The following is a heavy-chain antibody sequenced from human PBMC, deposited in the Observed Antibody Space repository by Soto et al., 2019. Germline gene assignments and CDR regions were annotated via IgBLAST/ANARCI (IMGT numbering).Heavy chain of an antibody. V-gene: IGHV3-48*01. D-gene: IGHD2-2*01. J-gene: IGHJ6*03. CDR1: GFTFENYN. CDR2: ISGSSSSI. CDR3: ARSQCGTTCFHYSYFMDV. Sequence: GGSLRLSCAASGFTFENYNVHWVRQAPGKGLEWISYISGSSSSIYYAASVKGRFTISRDNARNSLYLQMNSLRVEDTALYYCARSQCGTTCFHYSYFMDVWGKGTTVTVSS.